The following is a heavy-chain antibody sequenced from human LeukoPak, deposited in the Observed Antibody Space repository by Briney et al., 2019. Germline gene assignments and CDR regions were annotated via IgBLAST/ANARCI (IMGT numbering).Heavy chain of an antibody. CDR1: GGSISSGGYY. CDR3: ARDRTGGGYFGSTFDY. Sequence: SQTLSLTRTVSGGSISSGGYYWSWIRQHPGKGLEWIGYIYYSGGTYYNPSLKSRVTISVDTSKNQFSLKLSSVTAADTAVYYCARDRTGGGYFGSTFDYWGQGTLVTVSS. V-gene: IGHV4-31*03. CDR2: IYYSGGT. J-gene: IGHJ4*02. D-gene: IGHD2-21*02.